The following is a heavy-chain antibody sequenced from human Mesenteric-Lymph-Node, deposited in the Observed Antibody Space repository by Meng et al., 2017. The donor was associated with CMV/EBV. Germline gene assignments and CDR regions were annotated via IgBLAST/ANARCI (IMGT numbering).Heavy chain of an antibody. CDR2: VHYTGST. Sequence: LRGRGSGPGQVKPSETLSLTCPVSGDSISSFYYWGWIRQPPGRGLEWIGSVHYTGSTYYSPSLKSRVTVSVDTSKNQFSLRLTSVTAADTAVYYCARPFPSWQSPRLDPFGAWGQGTLVTVSS. J-gene: IGHJ5*02. CDR1: GDSISSFYY. D-gene: IGHD6-19*01. CDR3: ARPFPSWQSPRLDPFGA. V-gene: IGHV4-39*01.